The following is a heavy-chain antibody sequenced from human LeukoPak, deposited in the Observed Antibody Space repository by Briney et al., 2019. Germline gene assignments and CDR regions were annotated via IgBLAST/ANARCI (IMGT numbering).Heavy chain of an antibody. V-gene: IGHV4-59*01. J-gene: IGHJ3*02. CDR1: GGSISSYY. Sequence: SETLSLTCTVSGGSISSYYWSWIRQPPGKGLEWIGYIYYSGSTNYNPSLKSRVTISVDTSKNQSSLKLSSVTAADTAVYYCARGGDLLDAFDIWGQGTMVTVSS. CDR3: ARGGDLLDAFDI. CDR2: IYYSGST. D-gene: IGHD3-10*01.